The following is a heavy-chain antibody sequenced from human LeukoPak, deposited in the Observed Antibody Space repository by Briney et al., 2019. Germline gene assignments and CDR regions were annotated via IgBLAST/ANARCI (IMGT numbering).Heavy chain of an antibody. D-gene: IGHD3-22*01. V-gene: IGHV1-46*01. CDR3: ARPPAKYYYDSSGSLTMDV. J-gene: IGHJ6*02. CDR1: GYTFTSYY. CDR2: INPSGGST. Sequence: ASVKVPCKASGYTFTSYYMHWVRQAPGQGLEWMGIINPSGGSTSYAQKFQGRVTMTRDTSTSTVYMELSSLRSEDTAVYYCARPPAKYYYDSSGSLTMDVWGQGTTVTVSS.